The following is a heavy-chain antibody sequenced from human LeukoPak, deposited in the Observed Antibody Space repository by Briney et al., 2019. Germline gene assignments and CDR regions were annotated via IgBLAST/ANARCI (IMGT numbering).Heavy chain of an antibody. CDR1: GFTFSNYD. J-gene: IGHJ4*02. Sequence: GGSLRLSCEASGFTFSNYDMHWVRQAPGKGLEWVAVIWFDGSNKFYADSVKGRFTISRDNSKNTLYLQMNSLRAEDTAVYYCASSAGALIDCWGQGTLVIVSS. CDR3: ASSAGALIDC. V-gene: IGHV3-33*01. D-gene: IGHD6-19*01. CDR2: IWFDGSNK.